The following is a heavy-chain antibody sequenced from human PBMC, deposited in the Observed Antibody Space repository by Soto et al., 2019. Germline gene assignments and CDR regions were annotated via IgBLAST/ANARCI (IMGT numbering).Heavy chain of an antibody. CDR3: ARAAAAGLDPVGIVSFYGMDV. D-gene: IGHD6-13*01. J-gene: IGHJ6*02. CDR2: INPNSGGT. CDR1: GYTFTGYY. Sequence: ASVKVSCKASGYTFTGYYMHWVRQAPGQGLEWMGWINPNSGGTNYAQKFQGWVTMTRDTAISTAYMELSRLRSDDTAEYYCARAAAAGLDPVGIVSFYGMDVWGQGTTVTVSS. V-gene: IGHV1-2*04.